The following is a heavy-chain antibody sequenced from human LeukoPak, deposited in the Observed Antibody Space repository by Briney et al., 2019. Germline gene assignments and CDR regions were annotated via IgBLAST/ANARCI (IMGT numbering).Heavy chain of an antibody. CDR3: AREPRVVVPAASYYYYYYMDV. CDR1: GFTLSSFS. J-gene: IGHJ6*03. D-gene: IGHD2-2*01. V-gene: IGHV3-7*01. Sequence: GGSLRLSCAVSGFTLSSFSMSWVRQAPGKGLEWVANLKEDESEKYYVDSVKGRFTISRDNAKNSLYLQMNSLRVEDTAVYYCAREPRVVVPAASYYYYYYMDVWGKGTTVTVSS. CDR2: LKEDESEK.